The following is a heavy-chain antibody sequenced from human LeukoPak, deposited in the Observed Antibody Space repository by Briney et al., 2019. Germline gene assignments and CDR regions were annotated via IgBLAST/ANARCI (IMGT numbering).Heavy chain of an antibody. Sequence: SETLSLTCTVSGGSISSYYWSWIRQPAGKGLEWIGRIYTSGSTNYNPSLKSRVTMSVDTSKNQFSLKLSPVTAADTAVYYCARGHDFWSGSNWFDPWGRGTLVTVSS. D-gene: IGHD3-3*01. J-gene: IGHJ5*02. V-gene: IGHV4-4*07. CDR3: ARGHDFWSGSNWFDP. CDR1: GGSISSYY. CDR2: IYTSGST.